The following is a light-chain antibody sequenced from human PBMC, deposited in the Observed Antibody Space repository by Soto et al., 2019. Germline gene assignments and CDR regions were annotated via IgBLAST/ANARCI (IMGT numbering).Light chain of an antibody. J-gene: IGKJ1*01. CDR2: SAS. CDR3: QQYGSSGT. V-gene: IGKV3-20*01. Sequence: EIVMTQSPVTLSVSPGEIATLSFTASQSVNNNVAWYQQKPGHTPRLLIYSASIGATGTPARFSGSGSGSDFTLTISRLEPEDSAVYYCQQYGSSGTFGQGTKVDI. CDR1: QSVNNN.